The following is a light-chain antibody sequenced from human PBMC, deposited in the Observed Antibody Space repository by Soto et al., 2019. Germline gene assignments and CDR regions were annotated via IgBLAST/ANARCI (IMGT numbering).Light chain of an antibody. V-gene: IGLV2-8*01. CDR3: SSYAGSNTDYV. CDR1: SSDVGGYNY. Sequence: QSALTQPPSASGSPGQSVTISCTGTSSDVGGYNYVSWYQQHPGKVPKLMIYEVSKRPSGVPDRFSGSKSGNTASLTVSGLQAEDEADYYCSSYAGSNTDYVFGTGIKLTVL. CDR2: EVS. J-gene: IGLJ1*01.